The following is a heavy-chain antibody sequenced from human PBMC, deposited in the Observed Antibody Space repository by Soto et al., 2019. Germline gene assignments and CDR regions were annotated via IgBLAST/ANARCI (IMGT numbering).Heavy chain of an antibody. CDR1: GFSLTSNAVG. D-gene: IGHD6-19*01. V-gene: IGHV2-5*02. CDR2: IYWDDDN. Sequence: QITLKESGPTLVKPTQTLTLTCTFSGFSLTSNAVGVGWFRQPPGKALEWLALIYWDDDNHYSPSLKSRLTFTKDTSKNQVVLIMTNMDPVDTATYYCAHGSGWLFEFWGQGTLVTVSS. J-gene: IGHJ4*02. CDR3: AHGSGWLFEF.